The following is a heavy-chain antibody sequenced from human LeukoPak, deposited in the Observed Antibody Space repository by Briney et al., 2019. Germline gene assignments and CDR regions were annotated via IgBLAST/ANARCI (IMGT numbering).Heavy chain of an antibody. CDR2: INYSGST. V-gene: IGHV4-59*01. CDR1: GGSISNYY. D-gene: IGHD3-10*01. J-gene: IGHJ4*02. CDR3: ARASTPGYFDY. Sequence: SETLSLTCTVSGGSISNYYWSWIRQPPGKGLEWIAYINYSGSTNYNPSLKSRVTISVDTSKNHFSLTLSSVTAADTAVYYCARASTPGYFDYWGQGTLVTVSS.